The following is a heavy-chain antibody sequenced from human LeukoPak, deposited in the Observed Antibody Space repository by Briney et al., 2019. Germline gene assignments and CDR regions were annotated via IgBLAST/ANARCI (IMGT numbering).Heavy chain of an antibody. CDR3: ARRAGSYSHSYDY. CDR1: ELTLSDNY. Sequence: GGSLRLSCAASELTLSDNYMSWIRQAPGRGLEWVSFIYSGGSTYYADSVRGRFIISRDTSKNTLYLQMNSLRAEDTAIYYCARRAGSYSHSYDYRGQGTLVTVSS. J-gene: IGHJ4*02. CDR2: IYSGGST. D-gene: IGHD2-15*01. V-gene: IGHV3-53*01.